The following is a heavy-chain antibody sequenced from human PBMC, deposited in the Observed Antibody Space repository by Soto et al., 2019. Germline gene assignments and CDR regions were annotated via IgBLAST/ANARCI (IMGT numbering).Heavy chain of an antibody. V-gene: IGHV4-34*01. CDR2: INHSGST. J-gene: IGHJ5*02. CDR1: GGSFSGYY. CDR3: ARGPEVHNYDILTGLLRGRSYWFDP. D-gene: IGHD3-9*01. Sequence: QSQTLSLTCAVYGGSFSGYYWSWIRQPPGKGLEWIGEINHSGSTNYNPSLKSRVTISVDTSKNQFSLKLSSVTAADTAVYYCARGPEVHNYDILTGLLRGRSYWFDPWGQGTLVTVSS.